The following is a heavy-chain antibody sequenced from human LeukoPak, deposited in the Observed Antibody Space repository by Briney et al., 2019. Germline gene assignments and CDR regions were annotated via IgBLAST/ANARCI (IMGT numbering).Heavy chain of an antibody. D-gene: IGHD4-23*01. Sequence: GGSLRLSCAASGFTFSSYWMSWVRQAPGKGLEWVANIKQDGSEKYYVDSVKGRFTISRDNAKNSLYLQMNSLRAEDTAVYFCSRAGGGKPYYMDVWGKGTTVTVSS. CDR2: IKQDGSEK. CDR3: SRAGGGKPYYMDV. CDR1: GFTFSSYW. J-gene: IGHJ6*03. V-gene: IGHV3-7*01.